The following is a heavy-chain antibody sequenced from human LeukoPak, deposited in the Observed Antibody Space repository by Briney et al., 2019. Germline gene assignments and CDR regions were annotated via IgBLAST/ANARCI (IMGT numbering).Heavy chain of an antibody. CDR3: ARAGKHIVVETAAYYFDY. D-gene: IGHD2-21*02. J-gene: IGHJ4*02. CDR2: INHSGST. V-gene: IGHV4-34*01. Sequence: PSETLSLTCAVYGGSFSGYYWSWIRQPPGKGLEWTGEINHSGSTNYNPSLKSRVTISVDTSKNQFSLKLSSVTAADTAVYYCARAGKHIVVETAAYYFDYWGQGTLVTVSS. CDR1: GGSFSGYY.